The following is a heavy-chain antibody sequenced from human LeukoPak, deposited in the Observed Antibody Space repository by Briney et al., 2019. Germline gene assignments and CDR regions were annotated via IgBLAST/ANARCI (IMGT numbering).Heavy chain of an antibody. CDR2: INHSGST. CDR1: GGSFSGYY. CDR3: ARGLGEQGVFDY. V-gene: IGHV4-34*01. J-gene: IGHJ4*02. Sequence: PSETLSLTCAVYGGSFSGYYWNWIRQPPGKGLEWIGEINHSGSTNYNPSLKSRVTISVDTSKNQFSLKLSSVTAADKAVYYCARGLGEQGVFDYWGQGTLVTVSS. D-gene: IGHD1-26*01.